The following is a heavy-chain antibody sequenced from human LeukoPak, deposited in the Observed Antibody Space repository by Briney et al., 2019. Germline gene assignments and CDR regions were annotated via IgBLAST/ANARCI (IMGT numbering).Heavy chain of an antibody. CDR1: GGTFSSYA. CDR2: IIPIFGTT. J-gene: IGHJ4*02. Sequence: SVKVSCKASGGTFSSYAISWVRQAPGQGLEWMGGIIPIFGTTNYAQKFQGRVTITADESTSTAYMELSSLRSEDTAVYYCASSLRFLEWPSPGFDYWGQGTLVTVSS. V-gene: IGHV1-69*13. D-gene: IGHD3-3*01. CDR3: ASSLRFLEWPSPGFDY.